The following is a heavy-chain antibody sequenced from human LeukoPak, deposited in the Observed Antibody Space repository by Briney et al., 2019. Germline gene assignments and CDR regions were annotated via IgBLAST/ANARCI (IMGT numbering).Heavy chain of an antibody. J-gene: IGHJ6*02. CDR2: IKQDGSEK. V-gene: IGHV3-7*01. Sequence: HAGGSLRLSCTASGFTFGDYAMSWVRQAPGKGLEWVANIKQDGSEKYYVDSVKGRFTISRDNAKNSLSLQVNSLRAEDTAVYYCARARYCSGGGCYLYYYYGMDVWGQGTTVTVSS. CDR3: ARARYCSGGGCYLYYYYGMDV. CDR1: GFTFGDYA. D-gene: IGHD2-15*01.